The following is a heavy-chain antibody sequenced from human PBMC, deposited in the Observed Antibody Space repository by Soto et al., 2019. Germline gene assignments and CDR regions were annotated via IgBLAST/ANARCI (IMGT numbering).Heavy chain of an antibody. V-gene: IGHV3-30*18. CDR3: AKDLLRGVTALDY. D-gene: IGHD2-21*02. Sequence: QVQLVESGGGVVQPGRSLRLSCAASGFTFSSYGMHWVRQAPGKGLEWVAVISYDGSNKYYADSVKGRFTISRDNSKNTLYLQMNSLRAEDTAVYYCAKDLLRGVTALDYWGQGTLVTVSS. CDR1: GFTFSSYG. J-gene: IGHJ4*02. CDR2: ISYDGSNK.